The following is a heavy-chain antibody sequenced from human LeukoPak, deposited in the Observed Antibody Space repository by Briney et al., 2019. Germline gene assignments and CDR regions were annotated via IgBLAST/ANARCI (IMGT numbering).Heavy chain of an antibody. Sequence: SETLSLTCTVSGGSIKNYYWIWIRQSPGKGLGWIGYTYYSGSTNYNPSLKSRVTISVDTSKNQFSLKLSSVTAADTAVYYCARDPSRFSSSWYFDYWGQGTLVTVSS. J-gene: IGHJ4*02. CDR2: TYYSGST. V-gene: IGHV4-59*12. D-gene: IGHD6-13*01. CDR3: ARDPSRFSSSWYFDY. CDR1: GGSIKNYY.